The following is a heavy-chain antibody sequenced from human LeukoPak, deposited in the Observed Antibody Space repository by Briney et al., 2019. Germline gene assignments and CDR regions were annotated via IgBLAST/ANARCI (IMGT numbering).Heavy chain of an antibody. V-gene: IGHV4-59*01. D-gene: IGHD5-12*01. CDR1: GGSISSYY. CDR2: IYYSGST. J-gene: IGHJ6*03. Sequence: SETLSLTCTVSGGSISSYYWTWIRQPPGKGLEWIGYIYYSGSTNYNPSLKNRVTISLDTSKNQFSLNLSSVTAADTAVYYCARAQENTGYEYYYYYVDVWGKGTTVTVSS. CDR3: ARAQENTGYEYYYYYVDV.